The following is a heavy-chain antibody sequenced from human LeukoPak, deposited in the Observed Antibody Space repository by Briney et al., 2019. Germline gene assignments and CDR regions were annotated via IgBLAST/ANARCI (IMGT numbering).Heavy chain of an antibody. J-gene: IGHJ4*02. CDR3: ARHGSSANYDILTGYPY. D-gene: IGHD3-9*01. V-gene: IGHV4-34*01. Sequence: SETLSLTCAVYGGSFSGHYWRWIRQPPGKGLEWIGEINYSRSSNYNPSLKSRVTISVDTSKKQFSLKMYSVTAADTAVYYCARHGSSANYDILTGYPYWGQGTLVTVSS. CDR2: INYSRSS. CDR1: GGSFSGHY.